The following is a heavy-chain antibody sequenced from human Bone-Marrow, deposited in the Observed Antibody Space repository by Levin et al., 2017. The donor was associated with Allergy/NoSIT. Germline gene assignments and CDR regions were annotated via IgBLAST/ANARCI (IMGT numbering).Heavy chain of an antibody. Sequence: GGSLRLSCAASGFSFSSYEMNWVRQAPGKGLEWVSYISSRNTTIYYADSVKGRFTISRDNAENSLYLQINSLRAEDTAIYYCAREGLFMVRVFDYWGRGTLVTVSS. V-gene: IGHV3-48*03. J-gene: IGHJ4*02. CDR1: GFSFSSYE. D-gene: IGHD3-10*01. CDR3: AREGLFMVRVFDY. CDR2: ISSRNTTI.